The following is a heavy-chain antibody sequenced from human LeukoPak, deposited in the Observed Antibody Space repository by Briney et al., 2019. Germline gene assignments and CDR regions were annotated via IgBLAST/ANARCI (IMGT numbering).Heavy chain of an antibody. J-gene: IGHJ4*02. CDR2: ISTNGDIT. V-gene: IGHV3-64*01. Sequence: GGSLRLSCAASGFTFSNYAMHWVRQAPGEGLEYVSAISTNGDITYYANSVKGRFTISRDNSKNTLYLQMGSLRAEDMAVYYCARRNSSGWYDYWGQGTLVTVSS. D-gene: IGHD3-22*01. CDR1: GFTFSNYA. CDR3: ARRNSSGWYDY.